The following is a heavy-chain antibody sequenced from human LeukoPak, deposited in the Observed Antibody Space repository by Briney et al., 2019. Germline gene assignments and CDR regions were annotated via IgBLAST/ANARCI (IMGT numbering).Heavy chain of an antibody. Sequence: PGGSLRLSCAASGFTFSSYATSWVRQAPGKGLEWVSAISGSGGSTYYADSVKGRFTISRDNSKNTLYLQMNSLRAEDTAVYYCAKSADIVLMVYGDYWGQGTLVTVSS. CDR1: GFTFSSYA. V-gene: IGHV3-23*01. J-gene: IGHJ4*02. CDR3: AKSADIVLMVYGDY. CDR2: ISGSGGST. D-gene: IGHD2-8*01.